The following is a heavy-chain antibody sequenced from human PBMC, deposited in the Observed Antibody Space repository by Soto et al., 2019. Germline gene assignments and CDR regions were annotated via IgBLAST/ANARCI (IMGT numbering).Heavy chain of an antibody. V-gene: IGHV1-69*02. CDR3: ARGFAVVPAPDSGLNWFDP. Sequence: QFQLVQSGAEVKKPGSSVNVSCKASGGTFSTYSIGWVRQAPGQGLAWMGRIIPILDMVDYAQKVQDRVTLTADKSTNTVYMGLSSLRSDDTAVYYCARGFAVVPAPDSGLNWFDPWGQGTLVTVSS. J-gene: IGHJ5*02. D-gene: IGHD2-2*01. CDR1: GGTFSTYS. CDR2: IIPILDMV.